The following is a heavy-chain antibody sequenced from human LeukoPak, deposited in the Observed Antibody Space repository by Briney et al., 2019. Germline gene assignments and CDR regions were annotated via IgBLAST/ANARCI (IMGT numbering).Heavy chain of an antibody. J-gene: IGHJ5*02. Sequence: SETLSLTCAVYGGSFSGYYWSWIRQPPGKGLEWIGEINHSGSTNYNPSLKSRVTISVDTSKNQFSLKLSSVTAADTAVYYCARQPILVVPAARGYNWFDPWGQGTLVTVSS. CDR3: ARQPILVVPAARGYNWFDP. V-gene: IGHV4-34*01. CDR2: INHSGST. CDR1: GGSFSGYY. D-gene: IGHD2-2*01.